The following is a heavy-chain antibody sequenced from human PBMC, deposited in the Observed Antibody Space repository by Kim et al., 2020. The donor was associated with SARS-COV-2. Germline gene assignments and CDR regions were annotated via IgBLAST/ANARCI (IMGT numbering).Heavy chain of an antibody. Sequence: GGSLRLSCAASGFTVSSNYMSWVRQAPGKGLEWVSVIYSGGSTYYADSVKGRFTISRDNSKNTLYLQMNSLRAEDTAVYYCARDPGGAILDLRAYYYYYGMDVWGQGTTGTVSS. V-gene: IGHV3-53*01. J-gene: IGHJ6*02. CDR3: ARDPGGAILDLRAYYYYYGMDV. CDR1: GFTVSSNY. CDR2: IYSGGST. D-gene: IGHD3-3*01.